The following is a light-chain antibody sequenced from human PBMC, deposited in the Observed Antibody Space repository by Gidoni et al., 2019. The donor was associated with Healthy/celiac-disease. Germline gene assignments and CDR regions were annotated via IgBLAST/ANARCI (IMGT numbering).Light chain of an antibody. CDR3: QQSSNWQYT. CDR1: QSVSSY. Sequence: EIVLTQPPAPLSFSPGERATLSCRASQSVSSYVTWSQQKPGQAPRLLIDDASNRATGIPARFSCSGSGADFTLTIRSLEPEDFAVYYCQQSSNWQYTFGQGNKLEIK. CDR2: DAS. J-gene: IGKJ2*01. V-gene: IGKV3-11*01.